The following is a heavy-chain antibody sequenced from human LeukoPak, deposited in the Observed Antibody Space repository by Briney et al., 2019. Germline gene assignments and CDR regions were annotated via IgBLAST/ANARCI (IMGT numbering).Heavy chain of an antibody. CDR3: ARGGYNWVY. D-gene: IGHD5-24*01. CDR2: IYYSGST. CDR1: GGSISSHY. Sequence: SETLSLTCTVSGGSISSHYWSWIRQPPGKGLEWIGYIYYSGSTNYNPSLKSRVIISVDTSKNQFSLKLSSVTAADTAVYYCARGGYNWVYWGQGTLVTVSS. J-gene: IGHJ4*02. V-gene: IGHV4-59*11.